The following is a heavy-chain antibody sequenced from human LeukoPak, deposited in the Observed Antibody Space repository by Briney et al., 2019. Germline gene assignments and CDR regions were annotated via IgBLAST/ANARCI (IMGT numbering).Heavy chain of an antibody. CDR3: ARDLSYYDSSGYYEPPPYFDY. CDR2: ISAYNGNT. Sequence: GASVKVSCKASGYTFTSYGISWVRQAPGQGLEWMGWISAYNGNTNYAQKLQGRVTMTTDTSTSTAYMELRSLRSDDTAVYYCARDLSYYDSSGYYEPPPYFDYWGQGTLVTVSS. D-gene: IGHD3-22*01. J-gene: IGHJ4*02. CDR1: GYTFTSYG. V-gene: IGHV1-18*01.